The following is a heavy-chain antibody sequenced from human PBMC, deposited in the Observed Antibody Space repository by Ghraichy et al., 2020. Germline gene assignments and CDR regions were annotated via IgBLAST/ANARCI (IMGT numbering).Heavy chain of an antibody. CDR2: MNPNSGNT. V-gene: IGHV1-8*01. CDR1: GYTFTSYD. J-gene: IGHJ5*02. CDR3: ARGGQRSRCFDP. Sequence: ASVKVSCKASGYTFTSYDINWVRQAPGQGLEWMGWMNPNSGNTGYAQKFQGRVTMTRNTSISTAYMELTSLRSEDTAVYYFARGGQRSRCFDPWGQGTLVTVSS. D-gene: IGHD2-8*01.